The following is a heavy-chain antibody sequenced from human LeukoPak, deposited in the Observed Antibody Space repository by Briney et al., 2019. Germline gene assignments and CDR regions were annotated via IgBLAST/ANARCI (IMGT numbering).Heavy chain of an antibody. CDR2: ISTSTSITTSV. Sequence: PGGSLRLSCAASGFTFSSYGLNWVRQAPGKRLEWLSYISTSTSITTSVYYAESVKGRFTVSRDNAKNSVYLQMNSLRDEDTAVYYCARDLSLSYWGQGTLVTVSS. CDR3: ARDLSLSY. CDR1: GFTFSSYG. V-gene: IGHV3-48*02. J-gene: IGHJ4*02.